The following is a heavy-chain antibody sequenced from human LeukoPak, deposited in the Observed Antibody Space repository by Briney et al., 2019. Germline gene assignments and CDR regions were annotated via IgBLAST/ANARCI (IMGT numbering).Heavy chain of an antibody. CDR2: ISVGGGDT. V-gene: IGHV3-23*01. J-gene: IGHJ4*02. D-gene: IGHD2-21*01. Sequence: GGSLRLSCEASGFIFSSYVMGWVRQAPGKGLEWVSSISVGGGDTFTADSVKDRFTITRENSKNTLYLQMMGLRVEDTAIYYCAKLNLGEMAYFDSWGQGIPVTVSS. CDR3: AKLNLGEMAYFDS. CDR1: GFIFSSYV.